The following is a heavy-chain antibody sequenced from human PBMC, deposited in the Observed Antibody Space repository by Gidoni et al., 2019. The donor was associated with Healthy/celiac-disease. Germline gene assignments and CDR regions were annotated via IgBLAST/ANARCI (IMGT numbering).Heavy chain of an antibody. CDR3: ARDRPRGGELTSLYSDY. D-gene: IGHD3-10*01. CDR2: IIPILGIA. V-gene: IGHV1-69*04. Sequence: QVQLVQSGAEVKKPGSSVKVSCKASGGTFSRYAISWVRQAPGQGLEWMGRIIPILGIANYAQKFQGRVTITADKSTSTAYMELSSLRSEDTAVYYCARDRPRGGELTSLYSDYWGQGTLVTVSS. J-gene: IGHJ4*02. CDR1: GGTFSRYA.